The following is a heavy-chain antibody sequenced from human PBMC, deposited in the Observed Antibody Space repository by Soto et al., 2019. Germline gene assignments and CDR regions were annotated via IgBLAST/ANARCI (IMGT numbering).Heavy chain of an antibody. J-gene: IGHJ4*02. D-gene: IGHD3-22*01. CDR3: ATHPGFLNYYDSSGYYSN. V-gene: IGHV3-7*03. Sequence: GGSLRLSCAASGFTFSSYWMSWVRQAPGKGLEWVANIKQDGSEKYYVDSVKGRFTISRDNAKNSLYLQMNSLRAEDTAVYYCATHPGFLNYYDSSGYYSNWGQGTLVTSPQ. CDR2: IKQDGSEK. CDR1: GFTFSSYW.